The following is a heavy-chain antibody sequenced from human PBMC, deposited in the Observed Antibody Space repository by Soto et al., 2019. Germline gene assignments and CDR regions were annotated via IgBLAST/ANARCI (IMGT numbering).Heavy chain of an antibody. V-gene: IGHV4-59*01. D-gene: IGHD3-22*01. CDR2: IYYSDSI. Sequence: SETLSLTCTVSGGSIGSYYWSWIRQPPGKGLEWIGYIYYSDSINYNPSLKSRVIISDDTSKNQFSLRLSSVTAADTAVYCARAYYDTSGYSLDPWGQGILVTVS. CDR3: ARAYYDTSGYSLDP. J-gene: IGHJ5*02. CDR1: GGSIGSYY.